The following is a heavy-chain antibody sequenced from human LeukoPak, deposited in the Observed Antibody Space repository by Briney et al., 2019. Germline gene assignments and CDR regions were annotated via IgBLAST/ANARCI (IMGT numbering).Heavy chain of an antibody. V-gene: IGHV4-34*01. CDR3: ARIPQLYYYDSSGPFDY. Sequence: SETLSLTCAVYGGSFSGYYWSWVRQPPGKGLEWIGEINHSGSTNYNPSLKSRVTISVDTSKNQFSLKLNSVTAADTAVYYCARIPQLYYYDSSGPFDYWGQGTLVTVSS. CDR2: INHSGST. CDR1: GGSFSGYY. J-gene: IGHJ4*02. D-gene: IGHD3-22*01.